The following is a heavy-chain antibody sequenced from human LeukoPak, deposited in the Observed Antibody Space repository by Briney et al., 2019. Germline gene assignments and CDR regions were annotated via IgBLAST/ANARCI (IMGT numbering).Heavy chain of an antibody. CDR2: ISGTGGST. CDR1: GFTFSNYW. V-gene: IGHV3-23*01. CDR3: ASRSVYVVDY. Sequence: GGSLRLSCAASGFTFSNYWMHWVRQAPGKGLVWVSAISGTGGSTYYADSVKGRFTISRDNSKNTLYLQMNSLRAEDTAVYYCASRSVYVVDYWGQGTLVTVSS. J-gene: IGHJ4*02. D-gene: IGHD1-14*01.